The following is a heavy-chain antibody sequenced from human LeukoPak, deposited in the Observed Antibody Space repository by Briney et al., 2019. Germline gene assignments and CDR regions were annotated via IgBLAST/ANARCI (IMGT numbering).Heavy chain of an antibody. Sequence: SGGSLRLSCAPSGFTVDDLGMSCVRQAPGNGREWGSGINWNGGSTGYADTVKGRFTISRDNAKNSLYLQMNSLRAEDTALYYCAGDQGTTVTTPAPDYWGQGTLVTVSS. CDR3: AGDQGTTVTTPAPDY. V-gene: IGHV3-20*04. J-gene: IGHJ4*02. CDR1: GFTVDDLG. D-gene: IGHD4-17*01. CDR2: INWNGGST.